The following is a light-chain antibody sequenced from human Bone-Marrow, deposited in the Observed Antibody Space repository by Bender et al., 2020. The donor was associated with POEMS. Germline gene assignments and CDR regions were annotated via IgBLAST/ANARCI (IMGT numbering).Light chain of an antibody. V-gene: IGLV2-8*01. CDR3: SSYAGNYNLI. CDR1: SNDFGGYNY. J-gene: IGLJ2*01. CDR2: EVI. Sequence: QSALTQPASVSGSPGQSITISCTGSSNDFGGYNYVSWYQQHPGKAPTLLIYEVIKRPSGVPDRFSGSKSGNTASLTVSGLQGEDEADYFCSSYAGNYNLIFGGGTKLTVL.